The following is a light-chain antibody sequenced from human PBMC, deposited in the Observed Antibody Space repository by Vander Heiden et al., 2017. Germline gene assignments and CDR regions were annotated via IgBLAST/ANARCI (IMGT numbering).Light chain of an antibody. V-gene: IGKV1-39*01. CDR2: AAS. CDR3: QQSYSTPRT. CDR1: HTISTS. Sequence: DIQMTQSPSSLSASVGDRVTITCRASHTISTSLNWYQQKPGKAPNLLIYAASTLQSGVPSRFSGSGSGTDFTLTVSNLQPEDFAVYYCQQSYSTPRTFGYGTKVEIK. J-gene: IGKJ1*01.